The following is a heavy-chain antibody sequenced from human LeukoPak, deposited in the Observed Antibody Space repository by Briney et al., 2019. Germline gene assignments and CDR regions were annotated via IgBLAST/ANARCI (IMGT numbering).Heavy chain of an antibody. CDR3: ARWAIVATGGFDY. D-gene: IGHD5-12*01. J-gene: IGHJ4*02. Sequence: GGSLRLSCAASGFTFSSYEMNWVRQAPGKGLEWVSYISSSCSTIYYADSVKGRFTISRDNAKDSLYLQMNSLRAEDTAVYYCARWAIVATGGFDYWGQGTLVTVSS. CDR2: ISSSCSTI. V-gene: IGHV3-48*03. CDR1: GFTFSSYE.